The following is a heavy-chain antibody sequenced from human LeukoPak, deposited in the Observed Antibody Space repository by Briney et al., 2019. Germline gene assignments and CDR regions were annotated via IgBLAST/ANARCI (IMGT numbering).Heavy chain of an antibody. CDR2: ISWNSGST. J-gene: IGHJ3*02. CDR3: AREGYSSGWYEVWAFDI. V-gene: IGHV3-9*01. D-gene: IGHD6-19*01. Sequence: PGGSLRLSCAASGFTFDDYAMHWVRQAPGKGLEWVSGISWNSGSTGYADSVKGRFTISRDNAKNSLYLQMNSLRAEDTAVYYCAREGYSSGWYEVWAFDIWGQGTMVTVSS. CDR1: GFTFDDYA.